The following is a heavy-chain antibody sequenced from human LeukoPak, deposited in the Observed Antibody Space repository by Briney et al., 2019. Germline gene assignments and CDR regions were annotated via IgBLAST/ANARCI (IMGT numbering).Heavy chain of an antibody. CDR1: GGSFSGHY. D-gene: IGHD3-3*01. Sequence: PSETLSLTCAVYGGSFSGHYWSWIRQPPGKGLEWIGEINHSGSTNYNPSLESRVTISVDTSKNHFSLKLSSVTAADTAVYYWASGQYYDLWSGYYVDWGQGTLVTVSA. J-gene: IGHJ4*02. CDR2: INHSGST. V-gene: IGHV4-34*01. CDR3: ASGQYYDLWSGYYVD.